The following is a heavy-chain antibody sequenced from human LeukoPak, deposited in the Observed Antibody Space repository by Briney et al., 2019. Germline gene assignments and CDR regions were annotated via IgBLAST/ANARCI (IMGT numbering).Heavy chain of an antibody. D-gene: IGHD5-18*01. Sequence: GGSLRLPCAASGFTLSNSWMHWVRQAPGKGLVWVSRTNGDGSDTSYADSVKGRFTISRDSATNTLYLQMNSLRAEDTAIYYCVRDGEYSHGIDFDYWGQGTLVTVSP. CDR1: GFTLSNSW. CDR2: TNGDGSDT. V-gene: IGHV3-74*01. J-gene: IGHJ4*02. CDR3: VRDGEYSHGIDFDY.